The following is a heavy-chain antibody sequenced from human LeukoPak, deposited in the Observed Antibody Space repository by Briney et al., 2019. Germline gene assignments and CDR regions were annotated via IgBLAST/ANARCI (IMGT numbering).Heavy chain of an antibody. J-gene: IGHJ4*02. D-gene: IGHD4-17*01. CDR1: GLTFSSYW. V-gene: IGHV3-7*01. Sequence: AGGSLRLSCAASGLTFSSYWMSWVRQAPGKGLEWVATIQQDGSQKYVDSVKGRFTISRDNAKNSLYLQMNSLRAEDTAVYYCARESGSVTSEVDFDYWGQGTLVTVSS. CDR3: ARESGSVTSEVDFDY. CDR2: IQQDGSQK.